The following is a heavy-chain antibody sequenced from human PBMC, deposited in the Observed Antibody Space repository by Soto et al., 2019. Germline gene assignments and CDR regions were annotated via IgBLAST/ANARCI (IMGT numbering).Heavy chain of an antibody. Sequence: SLTCPVAGGSISSYYSSWIRQRAGKGLEWSGDIYYSGSTSYNVSLKSRDTLSVDKSNSHSSLKLSSVTAADTAVYYCARTTPADHVDTAMFQDYYYSGMDVWGQGTTVTVSS. J-gene: IGHJ6*02. V-gene: IGHV4-59*01. D-gene: IGHD5-18*01. CDR3: ARTTPADHVDTAMFQDYYYSGMDV. CDR2: IYYSGST. CDR1: GGSISSYY.